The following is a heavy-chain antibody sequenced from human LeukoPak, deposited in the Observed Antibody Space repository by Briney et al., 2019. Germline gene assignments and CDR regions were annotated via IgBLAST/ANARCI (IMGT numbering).Heavy chain of an antibody. Sequence: ASVKVSCKASGYTFTSYDINWVRQAPGRGLEWMGWISGYNGNTNYAQKFQGRVTMTTDTSTSTAYMDLRSLRSDDTAVYYCVRNRGHRLVGPTNYFDYWGQGTLVTVSS. V-gene: IGHV1-18*01. J-gene: IGHJ4*02. CDR3: VRNRGHRLVGPTNYFDY. CDR1: GYTFTSYD. CDR2: ISGYNGNT. D-gene: IGHD1-26*01.